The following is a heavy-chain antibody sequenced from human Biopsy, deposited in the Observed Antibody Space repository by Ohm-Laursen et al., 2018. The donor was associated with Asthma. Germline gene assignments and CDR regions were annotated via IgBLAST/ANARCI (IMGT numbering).Heavy chain of an antibody. J-gene: IGHJ4*02. Sequence: TLSLTSTVSGGSINTFYWSWIRQPPGQGLESMGHVYYSGSTNYNPSLKSRVTISIDASKNQFSLKLTSATAADTAAYYCARGVDRVAGLLDHFDSWGQGTLVTVSS. CDR2: VYYSGST. CDR1: GGSINTFY. D-gene: IGHD6-19*01. V-gene: IGHV4-59*01. CDR3: ARGVDRVAGLLDHFDS.